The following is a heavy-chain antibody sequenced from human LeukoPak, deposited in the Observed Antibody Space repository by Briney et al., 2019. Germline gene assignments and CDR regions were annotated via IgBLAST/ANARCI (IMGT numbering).Heavy chain of an antibody. CDR3: ARDLGLFYYDSSGYPDY. CDR2: INPNSGGT. J-gene: IGHJ4*02. Sequence: GASVTVSCKASGYTFTGYYMHWVRQAPGQGLEWMGWINPNSGGTNYAQKFQGRVTMTRDTSISTAYMELSRLRSDDTAVYYCARDLGLFYYDSSGYPDYWGQGTLVTVSS. V-gene: IGHV1-2*02. D-gene: IGHD3-22*01. CDR1: GYTFTGYY.